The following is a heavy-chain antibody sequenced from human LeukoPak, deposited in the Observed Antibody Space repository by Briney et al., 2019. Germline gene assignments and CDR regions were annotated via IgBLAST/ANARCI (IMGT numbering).Heavy chain of an antibody. J-gene: IGHJ4*02. V-gene: IGHV1-2*02. CDR3: ARDIFPYCGGDCYVDY. CDR2: INPNSGGT. Sequence: ASVKVSCTASGYTFTGYYMHWVRQAPGQGLQWMGWINPNSGGTNYAQKFQGRVTMTRDTSISTAYMELSRLRSDDTAVYYCARDIFPYCGGDCYVDYWGQGTLVTVSS. CDR1: GYTFTGYY. D-gene: IGHD2-21*02.